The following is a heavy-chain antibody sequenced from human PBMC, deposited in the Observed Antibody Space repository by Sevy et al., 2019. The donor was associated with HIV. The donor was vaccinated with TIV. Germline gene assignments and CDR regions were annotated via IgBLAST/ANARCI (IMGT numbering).Heavy chain of an antibody. CDR3: ARKTAAGTDDAFDI. CDR2: ISSSGSTI. D-gene: IGHD6-13*01. CDR1: GFTFSDYY. Sequence: GGSLRLSCAASGFTFSDYYMSWIRQAPGKGLEWVSYISSSGSTIYYADSVKGRFTIPRDNTKNSLYLQMNSLRADDTAVYYCARKTAAGTDDAFDIWGQGTMVTVSS. V-gene: IGHV3-11*04. J-gene: IGHJ3*02.